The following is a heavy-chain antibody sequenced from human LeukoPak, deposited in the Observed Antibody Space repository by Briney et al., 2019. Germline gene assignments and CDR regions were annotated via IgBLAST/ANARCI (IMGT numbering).Heavy chain of an antibody. CDR1: GFIFSNYG. CDR3: AKDSNRGIDS. V-gene: IGHV3-33*06. Sequence: PGGSLRLSCAPSGFIFSNYGMHWVRQAPGKGLEWVAVIWRDGSKEFHADDVKGRFAISRDNSKNTLYLQMNSLRAEDTAVYYCAKDSNRGIDSWGQGTLVTVSS. D-gene: IGHD1-26*01. J-gene: IGHJ4*02. CDR2: IWRDGSKE.